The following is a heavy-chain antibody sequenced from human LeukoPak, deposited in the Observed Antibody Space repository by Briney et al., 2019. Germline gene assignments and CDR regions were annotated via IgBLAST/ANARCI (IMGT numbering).Heavy chain of an antibody. D-gene: IGHD2-2*01. CDR2: INGGGGVT. Sequence: GGSLRLSCPASGFTFSSYPMSWVRQAPWKGLEWVSAINGGGGVTYYADSVKGRFTISRDNSKNTLYLQMNSLRAEDTAVYYCAKDSRQYCSSTSCSHYFDYWGQGTLVTVSS. CDR1: GFTFSSYP. V-gene: IGHV3-23*01. J-gene: IGHJ4*02. CDR3: AKDSRQYCSSTSCSHYFDY.